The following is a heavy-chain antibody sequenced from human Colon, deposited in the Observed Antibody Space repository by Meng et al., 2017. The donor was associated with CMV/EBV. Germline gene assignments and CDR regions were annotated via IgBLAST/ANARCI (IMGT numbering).Heavy chain of an antibody. CDR3: SSLYCTSTSCLNY. CDR2: IYYSGST. Sequence: SETLSLTCSVSGGSINNYYWNWIRQPPGNGLEWIGYIYYSGSTNYNPSLKSRATISIDTSKNQIALKLSSVTAADTAVYYCSSLYCTSTSCLNYWGQGALVTV. CDR1: GGSINNYY. J-gene: IGHJ4*02. V-gene: IGHV4-59*01. D-gene: IGHD2-2*01.